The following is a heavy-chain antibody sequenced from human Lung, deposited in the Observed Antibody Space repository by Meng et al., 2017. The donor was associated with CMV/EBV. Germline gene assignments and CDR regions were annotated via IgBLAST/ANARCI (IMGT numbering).Heavy chain of an antibody. CDR2: IYYSGST. J-gene: IGHJ4*01. CDR3: ARDFGY. CDR1: GFTVSGNY. Sequence: GESLKISCAASGFTVSGNYMSWVRQAPGRGLEWVSIIYYSGSTDYAESVKGRFTMSRDSSKNTVYLQMNSLRVEDTAVYYCARDFGYWGQGTLVTVSS. V-gene: IGHV3-53*01.